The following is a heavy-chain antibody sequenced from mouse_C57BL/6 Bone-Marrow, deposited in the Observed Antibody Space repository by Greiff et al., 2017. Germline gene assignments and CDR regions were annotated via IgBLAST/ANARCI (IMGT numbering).Heavy chain of an antibody. Sequence: EVQGVESGGDLVKPGGSLKLSCAASGFTFSSYGMSWVRQTPDKRLEWVATISSGGSYTYYPDSVKGRFTISRDNAKNTLYLQMSSLKSEDTAMYYCARHERGLRRYFDVWGTGTTVTVSS. CDR2: ISSGGSYT. D-gene: IGHD2-2*01. V-gene: IGHV5-6*01. CDR1: GFTFSSYG. CDR3: ARHERGLRRYFDV. J-gene: IGHJ1*03.